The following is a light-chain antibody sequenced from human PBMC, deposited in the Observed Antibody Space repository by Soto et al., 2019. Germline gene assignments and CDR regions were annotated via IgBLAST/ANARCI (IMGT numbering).Light chain of an antibody. Sequence: QSVLTQPPSASGTPGQRVTISCSGSSSNIGSNYVYWYQQLPGTAPKLLIYRNNQRPSGVPDRFSGSKSGTSASLAISGLRSEDEAEYYCAAWDDSLSFVVFGGGTKVTVL. CDR1: SSNIGSNY. CDR2: RNN. J-gene: IGLJ2*01. CDR3: AAWDDSLSFVV. V-gene: IGLV1-47*01.